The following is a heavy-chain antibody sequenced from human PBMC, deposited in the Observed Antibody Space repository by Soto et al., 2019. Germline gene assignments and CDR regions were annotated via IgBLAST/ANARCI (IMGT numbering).Heavy chain of an antibody. D-gene: IGHD6-19*01. Sequence: QVQLQQWGAGLLKPSETLSLTCAVYGGSFSGYYWSWIRQPPGKGLEWIGEINHSGSTNYNPSLKSRVTISVDTSKNQFSLKLSSVTAADTAVYYCARRIEVACTWSPSTFEYWGQGTLVTVSS. CDR2: INHSGST. V-gene: IGHV4-34*01. CDR1: GGSFSGYY. J-gene: IGHJ4*02. CDR3: ARRIEVACTWSPSTFEY.